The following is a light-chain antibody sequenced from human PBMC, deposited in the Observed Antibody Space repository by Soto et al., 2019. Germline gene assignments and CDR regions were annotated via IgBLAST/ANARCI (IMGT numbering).Light chain of an antibody. CDR1: SSDIGAYNY. J-gene: IGLJ3*02. V-gene: IGLV2-14*01. CDR2: EVT. Sequence: QSALTQPASVSGSPGQSITISCTGTSSDIGAYNYVSWYQQHPGKAPKLIIYEVTDRPSGVSDRFSGSKSGNTASLTISGIQAEDEAEYYCSAYRRGSTWEFGGGTKLTVL. CDR3: SAYRRGSTWE.